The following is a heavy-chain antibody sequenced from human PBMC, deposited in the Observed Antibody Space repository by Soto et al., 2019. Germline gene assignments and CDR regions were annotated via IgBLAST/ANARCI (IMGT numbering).Heavy chain of an antibody. CDR1: GGTFSSYA. V-gene: IGHV1-69*01. J-gene: IGHJ4*02. CDR3: ARGITGTTGSVY. CDR2: TIPIFGTA. Sequence: QVQLVQSGAEVKKPGSSVKVSCKASGGTFSSYAISWLRQDPGQGLEWMGGTIPIFGTAKYAQKFQGRVTITADEYMSTAYMELSSMRSEDTAVYYCARGITGTTGSVYWGQGTLGTVSS. D-gene: IGHD1-7*01.